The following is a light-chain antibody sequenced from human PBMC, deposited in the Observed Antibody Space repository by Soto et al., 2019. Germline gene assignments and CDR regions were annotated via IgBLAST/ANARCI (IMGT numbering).Light chain of an antibody. V-gene: IGKV3-15*01. CDR3: QPSHNSPPT. CDR2: GAS. CDR1: QSVSSN. Sequence: EIVMTQSPATLSVSPGERATLSCRASQSVSSNLAWYQQKPGQAPRLLIYGASTRATGIPARFSGSGSGTEFTLTISSLQSEDIALHHPQPSHNSPPTLVQSPKV. J-gene: IGKJ1*01.